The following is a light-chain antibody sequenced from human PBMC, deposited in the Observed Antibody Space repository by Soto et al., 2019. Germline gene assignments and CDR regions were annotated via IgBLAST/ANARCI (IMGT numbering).Light chain of an antibody. CDR1: SSDVGAYNY. CDR3: SSYADSDTLYV. V-gene: IGLV2-14*01. Sequence: QSALTQPSSVSGSPGQSITISCTGTSSDVGAYNYVSWYQQHPGKAPKLLIFEVSSRPSGVSNRFSGSKSGRTASLTISGLQAEDEADYYCSSYADSDTLYVFGTGTKVTV. CDR2: EVS. J-gene: IGLJ1*01.